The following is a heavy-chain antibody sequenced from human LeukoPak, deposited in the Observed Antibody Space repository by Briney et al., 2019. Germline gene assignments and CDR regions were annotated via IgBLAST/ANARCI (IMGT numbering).Heavy chain of an antibody. V-gene: IGHV1-69*06. Sequence: SVKVSCKASGGTFSNYAISWVRQAPGQGLEWMGGIIPIFGTANYAQKFRGRVTITADKSTRTAYMELSSLRSEDTAVYYCAREPDRRLATYYFDYWGQGTLVTVSS. J-gene: IGHJ4*02. CDR2: IIPIFGTA. CDR3: AREPDRRLATYYFDY. D-gene: IGHD6-19*01. CDR1: GGTFSNYA.